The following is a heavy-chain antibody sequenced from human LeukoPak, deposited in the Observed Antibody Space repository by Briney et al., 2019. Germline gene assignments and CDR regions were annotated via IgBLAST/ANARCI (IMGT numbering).Heavy chain of an antibody. CDR1: GFTFSSYA. CDR3: ARDKMATSLDY. CDR2: ISYDGSNK. Sequence: GGSLRLSCAASGFTFSSYAMSWVRQAPGKGLEWVAVISYDGSNKYYADSVKGRFTISRDNSKNMLYLQMNSLRAEDTAVYYCARDKMATSLDYWGQGTLVTVSS. J-gene: IGHJ4*02. V-gene: IGHV3-30*04. D-gene: IGHD5-24*01.